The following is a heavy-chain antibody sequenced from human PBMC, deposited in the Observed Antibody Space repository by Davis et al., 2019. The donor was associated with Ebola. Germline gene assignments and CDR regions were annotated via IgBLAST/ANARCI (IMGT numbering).Heavy chain of an antibody. Sequence: SDTLSLTCTLSGPSISTADYFCASIRQPPRKVLEWLGSIFYSGTPYYNPSLKSRVTMSVDTSKNQFSVRLSSLTAADTALYYCAREETRGSIAGWFDPWGQGTLVTVSS. V-gene: IGHV4-39*02. CDR3: AREETRGSIAGWFDP. D-gene: IGHD2-21*01. CDR1: GPSISTADYF. J-gene: IGHJ5*02. CDR2: IFYSGTP.